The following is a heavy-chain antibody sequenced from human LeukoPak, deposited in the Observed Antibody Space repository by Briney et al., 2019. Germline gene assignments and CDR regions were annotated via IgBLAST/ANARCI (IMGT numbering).Heavy chain of an antibody. CDR3: ARNTAMVPFDY. Sequence: PSQTLSLTCTVSGGSISRGGYYWSWIRQHPGKGLEWIGYIYYSGSTYYNPSLKSRVTISVDTSKNQFSLKLSSVTAADTAVYYCARNTAMVPFDYWGQGTLVTVSS. V-gene: IGHV4-31*03. D-gene: IGHD5-18*01. CDR1: GGSISRGGYY. J-gene: IGHJ4*02. CDR2: IYYSGST.